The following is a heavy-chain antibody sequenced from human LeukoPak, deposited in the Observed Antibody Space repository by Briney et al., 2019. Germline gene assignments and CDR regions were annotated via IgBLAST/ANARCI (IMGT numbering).Heavy chain of an antibody. V-gene: IGHV4-59*01. J-gene: IGHJ3*02. CDR2: IYYSGST. Sequence: PSETLSLTCTVSGGSISSYYWSWIRQPPGKGLEWIGYIYYSGSTNYNPSLKSRVTISVDTSKNQFSLKLSSVTAADTAVYYCARDRQQLFPLAFGIWGQGTMVTVSS. CDR1: GGSISSYY. D-gene: IGHD6-13*01. CDR3: ARDRQQLFPLAFGI.